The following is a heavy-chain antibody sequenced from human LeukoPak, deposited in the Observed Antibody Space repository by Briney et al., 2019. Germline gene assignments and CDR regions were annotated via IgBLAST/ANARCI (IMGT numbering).Heavy chain of an antibody. CDR1: GGTFTKSA. CDR3: TRVITIGQPPYYYYMDL. Sequence: SVKVSCKASGGTFTKSAFSWVRQAPGQGLEWMGGFIPLLGTANYAQEFQGRVTITADESTSTAYMQLSSLRSEDTAMYFCTRVITIGQPPYYYYMDLWGKGTTVTVPS. J-gene: IGHJ6*03. D-gene: IGHD3-10*01. CDR2: FIPLLGTA. V-gene: IGHV1-69*13.